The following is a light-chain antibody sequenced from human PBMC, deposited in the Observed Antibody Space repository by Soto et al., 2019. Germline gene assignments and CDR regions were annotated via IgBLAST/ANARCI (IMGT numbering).Light chain of an antibody. V-gene: IGKV3-20*01. CDR1: QSISSNN. Sequence: ESVLTQSPGTLSLSPGERATLSCRASQSISSNNLAWYQQKAGQAPRLLIYGASSRAIGIPDRFSGSGSGTDFTLSISRLEPEDFAVYYCQQYGSSPLTFGGGTKVEIK. CDR2: GAS. J-gene: IGKJ4*01. CDR3: QQYGSSPLT.